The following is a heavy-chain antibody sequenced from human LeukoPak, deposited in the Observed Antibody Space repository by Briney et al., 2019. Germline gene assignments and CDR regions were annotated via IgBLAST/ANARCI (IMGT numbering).Heavy chain of an antibody. V-gene: IGHV1-69*05. Sequence: ASVKVSCKASVGTFSSYAISWVRQAPGQGLEWMGRIIPIFGTANYAQKFQGRVTITTDESTSTAYMELSSLRSEDTAVYYCAREEEVVTAIPGYYFDYWGQGTMVTVSS. CDR1: VGTFSSYA. D-gene: IGHD2-21*02. CDR2: IIPIFGTA. CDR3: AREEEVVTAIPGYYFDY. J-gene: IGHJ4*02.